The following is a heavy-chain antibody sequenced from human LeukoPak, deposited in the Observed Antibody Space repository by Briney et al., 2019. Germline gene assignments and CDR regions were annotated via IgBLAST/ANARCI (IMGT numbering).Heavy chain of an antibody. J-gene: IGHJ4*02. CDR2: INHSGST. D-gene: IGHD2-15*01. CDR1: GGSFSGYY. Sequence: SETLSLTCAVYGGSFSGYYWSWIRQPPGKGLEWIGEINHSGSTNYNPSLKSRVTISVDTSKNQFSLKLSSVTAADTAVYYCARERNPLGYCSGGTCYGSYYFDYWGQGTLVTVSS. V-gene: IGHV4-34*01. CDR3: ARERNPLGYCSGGTCYGSYYFDY.